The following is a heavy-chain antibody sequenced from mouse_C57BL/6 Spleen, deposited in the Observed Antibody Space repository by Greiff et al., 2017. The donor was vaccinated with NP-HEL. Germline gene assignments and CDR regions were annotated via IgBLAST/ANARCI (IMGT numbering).Heavy chain of an antibody. CDR1: GYTFTDYY. V-gene: IGHV1-77*01. CDR2: IGPGSGST. Sequence: QVQLQQSGAELVKPGASVKISCKASGYTFTDYYINWVKQRPGQGLEWIGKIGPGSGSTYYNEKFKGKATLTADKSSSTAYMQLSSLTSEDSAVYFCAREEYYGNYEAWFAYWGQGTLVTVSA. J-gene: IGHJ3*01. D-gene: IGHD2-1*01. CDR3: AREEYYGNYEAWFAY.